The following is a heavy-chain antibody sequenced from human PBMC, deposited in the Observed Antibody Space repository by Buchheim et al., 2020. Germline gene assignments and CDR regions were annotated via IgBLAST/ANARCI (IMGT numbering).Heavy chain of an antibody. CDR1: GYTLTSYY. D-gene: IGHD6-6*01. CDR3: ARVQGAARPKAEYFQH. J-gene: IGHJ1*01. Sequence: QVQLVQSGAEVKKLGASVKVSCKASGYTLTSYYMHWVRQAPGQGLGWMGIINPSGGSTSYAQKFQGRVTMTRDTSTSTVYMVLSSLRSEDAAVYYCARVQGAARPKAEYFQHWGQGTL. CDR2: INPSGGST. V-gene: IGHV1-46*01.